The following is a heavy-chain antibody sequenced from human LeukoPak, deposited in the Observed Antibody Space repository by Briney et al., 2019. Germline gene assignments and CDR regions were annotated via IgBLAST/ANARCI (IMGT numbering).Heavy chain of an antibody. D-gene: IGHD2-15*01. J-gene: IGHJ6*02. CDR1: GFTFSRYG. CDR3: TTDASDIVVVGYYYGMDV. V-gene: IGHV3-33*01. Sequence: GRSLRLSCAASGFTFSRYGMHWVRQAPGKGLEWVAVLWYDGSNKDYADSVKGRFTISRDNSKNTLYLQMNSLKTEDTAVYYCTTDASDIVVVGYYYGMDVWGQGTTVTVSS. CDR2: LWYDGSNK.